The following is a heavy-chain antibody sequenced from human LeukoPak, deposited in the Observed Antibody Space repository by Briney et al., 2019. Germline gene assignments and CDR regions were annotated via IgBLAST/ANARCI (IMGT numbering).Heavy chain of an antibody. CDR2: INPNSGGT. J-gene: IGHJ3*02. CDR1: GYIFTAYY. V-gene: IGHV1-2*02. Sequence: GAVKVSCKASGYIFTAYYIHWLRQAPGQGLEWMGWINPNSGGTSFALNFQGRVTLTRDTSISTVYMELSRLRSDDTAVYYCARDLSGGALGAFDIWGQGTMVTV. D-gene: IGHD2-15*01. CDR3: ARDLSGGALGAFDI.